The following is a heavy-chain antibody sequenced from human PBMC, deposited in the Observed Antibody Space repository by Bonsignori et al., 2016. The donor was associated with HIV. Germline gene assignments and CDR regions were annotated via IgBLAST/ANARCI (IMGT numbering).Heavy chain of an antibody. CDR3: AGSLSYAAFDI. V-gene: IGHV4-38-2*02. CDR1: GYSISSGQY. CDR2: ISRGGTT. J-gene: IGHJ3*02. Sequence: QVHLQESGPGLVKPSETLSLTCTVSGYSISSGQYWGWFRQPPGKGLEWIGSISRGGTTHYNPSLKSRITMSLDTSKNHVSLKLSSVTAADTAVFYCAGSLSYAAFDIWGQGTVVTVSS. D-gene: IGHD4-17*01.